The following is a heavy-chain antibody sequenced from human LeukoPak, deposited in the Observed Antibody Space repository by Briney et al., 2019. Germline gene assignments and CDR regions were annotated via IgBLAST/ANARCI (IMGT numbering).Heavy chain of an antibody. CDR1: GFTFSSYG. D-gene: IGHD3-3*01. CDR2: ISYDGSNK. Sequence: GGSLRLSCAASGFTFSSYGMPWVRQAPGKGLEWVAVISYDGSNKYYADSVKSRFTISRDNSKNTLYLQMNSLRAEDTAVYYCAKAYYDSWSGYYNDWFDPWGQGTLVTVSS. CDR3: AKAYYDSWSGYYNDWFDP. J-gene: IGHJ5*02. V-gene: IGHV3-30*18.